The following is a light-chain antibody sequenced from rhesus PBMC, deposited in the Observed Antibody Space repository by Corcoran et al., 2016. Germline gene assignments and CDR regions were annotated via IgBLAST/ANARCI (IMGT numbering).Light chain of an antibody. J-gene: IGKJ4*01. CDR1: QNIYSN. CDR2: AAS. CDR3: QHYYDNPLT. Sequence: DIQMAQSPSALSASVGDRVTISCRASQNIYSNLAWYQQKPGKAPKLLIYAASSWQTGIPSRFSGRGSGTYFPLPIRSLQPEDSAAYYCQHYYDNPLTFGGGTKVELK. V-gene: IGKV1S12*01.